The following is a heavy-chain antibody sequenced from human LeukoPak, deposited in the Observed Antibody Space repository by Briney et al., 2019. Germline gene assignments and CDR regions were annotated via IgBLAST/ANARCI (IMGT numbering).Heavy chain of an antibody. V-gene: IGHV4-39*01. CDR3: ARDNGDYGFDY. CDR1: GGSFSSSSYY. CDR2: IYYRGNT. J-gene: IGHJ4*02. Sequence: SDTLSLTCSVSGGSFSSSSYYWGWIRQPPAKGLEWIGNIYYRGNTYYSPSLKSRVTISVGASRNQSSLKLGSGPAADTGVYYCARDNGDYGFDYWGQGALVTVSS. D-gene: IGHD4-17*01.